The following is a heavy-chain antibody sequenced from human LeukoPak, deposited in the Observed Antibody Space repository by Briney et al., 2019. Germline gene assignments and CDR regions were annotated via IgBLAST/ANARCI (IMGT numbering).Heavy chain of an antibody. J-gene: IGHJ6*02. Sequence: ASVKVSCKASGYTFTIYYMHWVRQAPGQGLEWMGIINPSGGSTSYAQKFQGRVTMTRDTSTSTVYMELSSLRSEDTAVYYCARDLYDILTGYYNGYYYYGMDVWGQGTTVTVSS. D-gene: IGHD3-9*01. CDR1: GYTFTIYY. CDR3: ARDLYDILTGYYNGYYYYGMDV. CDR2: INPSGGST. V-gene: IGHV1-46*01.